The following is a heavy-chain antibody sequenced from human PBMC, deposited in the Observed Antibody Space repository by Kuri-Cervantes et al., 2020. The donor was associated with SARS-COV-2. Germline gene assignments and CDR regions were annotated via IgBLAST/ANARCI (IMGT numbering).Heavy chain of an antibody. Sequence: LRLSCAISGDSVSSNSAAWNWIRQSPSRGLEWLGRTYYRSKWYNDYAVSVKSRITINPDTSKNQFSLQLNSMTPEDTAVYYCARDPTVAVHWYFDLWGRGTLVTVSS. CDR2: TYYRSKWYN. CDR1: GDSVSSNSAA. CDR3: ARDPTVAVHWYFDL. J-gene: IGHJ2*01. D-gene: IGHD6-19*01. V-gene: IGHV6-1*01.